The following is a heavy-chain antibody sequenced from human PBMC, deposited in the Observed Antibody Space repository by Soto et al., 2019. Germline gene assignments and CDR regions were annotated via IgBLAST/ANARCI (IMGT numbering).Heavy chain of an antibody. CDR3: ARGGRRYSGIDV. CDR1: GGSISSGGYY. D-gene: IGHD5-18*01. CDR2: IYYSGSI. Sequence: QVQLQESGPGLVKPSQTLSLTCTVSGGSISSGGYYWSWIRQHPGKGLEWIGYIYYSGSIYYNPSLKSRVTIAVDTSNNQFSLKLSAVTAADTAVYYCARGGRRYSGIDVWGQGTTVTVSS. J-gene: IGHJ6*02. V-gene: IGHV4-31*03.